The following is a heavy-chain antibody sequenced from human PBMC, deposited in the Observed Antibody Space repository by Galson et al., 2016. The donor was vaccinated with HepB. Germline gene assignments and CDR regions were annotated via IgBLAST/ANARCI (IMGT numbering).Heavy chain of an antibody. Sequence: SLRLSCAASGFTFSSYAMSWVRQAPGKGLEWVSSMSGSGGSTYYADSVKGRFTISRDNSKNTLYLHMNSLRGEDTAVYYCVKEVPGWYSSSSVYFDYWGQGTLVTVSS. D-gene: IGHD6-6*01. J-gene: IGHJ4*02. V-gene: IGHV3-23*01. CDR1: GFTFSSYA. CDR3: VKEVPGWYSSSSVYFDY. CDR2: MSGSGGST.